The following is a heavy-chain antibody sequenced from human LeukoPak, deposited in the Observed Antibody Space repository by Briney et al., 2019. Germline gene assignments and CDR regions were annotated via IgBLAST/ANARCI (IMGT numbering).Heavy chain of an antibody. V-gene: IGHV4-39*07. CDR1: GGSISSYY. J-gene: IGHJ4*02. Sequence: SETLSLTCTVSGGSISSYYWGWIRQPPGKGLEWIGSIYYSGSTYYNPSLKSRVTISVDTSKNQFSLKLSSVTAADTAVYYCAREGISSGYSYWGQGTLVTVSS. CDR2: IYYSGST. D-gene: IGHD3-22*01. CDR3: AREGISSGYSY.